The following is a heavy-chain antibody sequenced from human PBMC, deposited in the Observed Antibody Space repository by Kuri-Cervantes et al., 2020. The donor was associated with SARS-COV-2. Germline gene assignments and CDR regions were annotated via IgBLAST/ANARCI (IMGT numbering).Heavy chain of an antibody. V-gene: IGHV1-2*02. CDR1: ADTFTGYY. CDR3: ARDVCSGGSCYHYYMDV. Sequence: ASFLDISKAAADTFTGYYRHWLRQAPGQGLEGMEWINPNSGGTNYAQKFQGGVTMTRDTSISTAYMELSKLRSDETAVYYWARDVCSGGSCYHYYMDVWGKGTTVTVSS. CDR2: INPNSGGT. D-gene: IGHD2-15*01. J-gene: IGHJ6*03.